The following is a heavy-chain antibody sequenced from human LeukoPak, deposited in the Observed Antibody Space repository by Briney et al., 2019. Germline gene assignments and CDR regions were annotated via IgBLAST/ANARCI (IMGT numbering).Heavy chain of an antibody. CDR1: GFSFSSYG. V-gene: IGHV3-30*02. Sequence: GSLRLSCASSGFSFSSYGMDWVRQAPGKWLEGVAFMRYDGNNKDYADSVKGRFTISRDNSKSTLYLQMNSLRGDDTAVYYCAKGYGDLVAFDIWGQGTMVTVSS. CDR3: AKGYGDLVAFDI. J-gene: IGHJ3*02. D-gene: IGHD4/OR15-4a*01. CDR2: MRYDGNNK.